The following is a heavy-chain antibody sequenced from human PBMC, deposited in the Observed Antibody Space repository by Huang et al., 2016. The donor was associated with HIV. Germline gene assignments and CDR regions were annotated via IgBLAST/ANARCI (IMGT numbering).Heavy chain of an antibody. V-gene: IGHV1-46*01. Sequence: QVQLVQSGAEVKKPGASVRISCKASGYTFTSNHINGVRQAPGQGLEWMGKSKHRGGSTDYAQKFQDRITMTRDRSTSTVYLELRSLTSDDTAIYYCARVGSGWSLLGDALDFWGRGTMVTVSS. CDR2: SKHRGGST. D-gene: IGHD6-19*01. CDR3: ARVGSGWSLLGDALDF. J-gene: IGHJ3*01. CDR1: GYTFTSNH.